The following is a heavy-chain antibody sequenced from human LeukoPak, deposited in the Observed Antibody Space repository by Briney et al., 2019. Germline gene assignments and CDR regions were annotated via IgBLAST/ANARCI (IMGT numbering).Heavy chain of an antibody. CDR1: GFTFINYW. CDR3: ARWRRGGWSLDY. J-gene: IGHJ4*02. CDR2: IKQDGSEK. V-gene: IGHV3-7*03. Sequence: GGSLRLSCSASGFTFINYWMSWVRQAPGKGPEWVANIKQDGSEKHYVDSVKGRFTISRDNAENSVYLQMNSLRAEDTAVYYCARWRRGGWSLDYWGQGTLVTVSS. D-gene: IGHD6-19*01.